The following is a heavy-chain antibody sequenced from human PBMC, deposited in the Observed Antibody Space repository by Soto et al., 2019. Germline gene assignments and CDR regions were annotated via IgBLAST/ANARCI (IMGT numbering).Heavy chain of an antibody. Sequence: TETLSLTCTVSGDSISSSNYYWGWIRQPPGKGLEWIVSMHYSGNTYCNPSLKSRVTISVDTSKNQFSLKLSSVTAADTAVYYCARPGYYDSSGYWRSPFDIWGQGTMVTVSS. CDR2: MHYSGNT. D-gene: IGHD3-22*01. CDR1: GDSISSSNYY. CDR3: ARPGYYDSSGYWRSPFDI. J-gene: IGHJ3*02. V-gene: IGHV4-39*01.